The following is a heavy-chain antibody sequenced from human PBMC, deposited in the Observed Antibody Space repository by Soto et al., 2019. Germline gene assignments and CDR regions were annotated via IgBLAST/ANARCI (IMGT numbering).Heavy chain of an antibody. CDR2: IYHSGGT. J-gene: IGHJ4*02. CDR3: ARLLTYYEILPGYNTPPYDFDY. D-gene: IGHD3-9*01. CDR1: GGSVSGISYC. Sequence: SETLSLTCTVSGGSVSGISYCCSWIRKPPGKGLEWLGYIYHSGGTNYNPSLNSRVTISLDTSQNQFSLKVKSVTAADTAVYYCARLLTYYEILPGYNTPPYDFDYWGQGALVTVSS. V-gene: IGHV4-61*01.